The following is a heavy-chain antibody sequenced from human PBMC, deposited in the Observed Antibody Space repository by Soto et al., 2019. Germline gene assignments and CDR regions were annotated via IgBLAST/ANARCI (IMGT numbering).Heavy chain of an antibody. CDR1: GFTFSSSS. CDR2: IDTLSSTM. V-gene: IGHV3-48*01. D-gene: IGHD3-10*01. CDR3: TGGGVGRGPGS. J-gene: IGHJ4*02. Sequence: EVQLVESGGGLVQPGGSLRLSCAASGFTFSSSSMNWVRQAPGKGLEWVSFIDTLSSTMYYADSVRGRFTISRDNAKNSLYRKRNSWRAENRAIYSCTGGGVGRGPGSGGKGTLVTVSS.